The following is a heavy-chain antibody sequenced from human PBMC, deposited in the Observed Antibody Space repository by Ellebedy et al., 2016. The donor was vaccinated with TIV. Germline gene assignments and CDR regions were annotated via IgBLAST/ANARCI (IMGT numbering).Heavy chain of an antibody. D-gene: IGHD1-26*01. CDR2: IYPGDSDT. J-gene: IGHJ3*02. V-gene: IGHV5-51*01. CDR1: GYSFTSYW. CDR3: ARDDSGSYRLDAFDI. Sequence: GESLKISXKGSGYSFTSYWIGWVRQMPGKGLEWMGIIYPGDSDTRYSPSFQGQVTISADKSISTAYLQWSSLKASDTAMYYCARDDSGSYRLDAFDIWGQGTMVTVSS.